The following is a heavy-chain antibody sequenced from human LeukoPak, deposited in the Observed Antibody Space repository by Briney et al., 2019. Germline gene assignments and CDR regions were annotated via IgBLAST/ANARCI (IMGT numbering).Heavy chain of an antibody. CDR2: INHSGST. J-gene: IGHJ4*02. CDR1: GGSFSGYY. Sequence: SETLSLTCAVYGGSFSGYYWSWIRQPPGKGLEWIVEINHSGSTNYNPSLKSRVTISVDTSKNQFSLKLSSVTAADTAVYYCARGSRWGWFGELLFSPFDYWGQGTLVTVSS. D-gene: IGHD3-10*01. V-gene: IGHV4-34*01. CDR3: ARGSRWGWFGELLFSPFDY.